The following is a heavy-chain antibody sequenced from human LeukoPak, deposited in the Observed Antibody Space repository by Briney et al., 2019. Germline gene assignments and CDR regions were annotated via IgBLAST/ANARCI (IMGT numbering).Heavy chain of an antibody. CDR3: ASRYYDFWSGYPHPFDY. Sequence: PSETLSLTCAVYGGSFSGYYWSRIRQPPGKGLEWIGEINHSGSTNYNPSLKSRVTISVDTSKNQFSLKLSSVTAADTAVYYCASRYYDFWSGYPHPFDYWGQGTLVTVSS. CDR2: INHSGST. V-gene: IGHV4-34*01. J-gene: IGHJ4*02. D-gene: IGHD3-3*01. CDR1: GGSFSGYY.